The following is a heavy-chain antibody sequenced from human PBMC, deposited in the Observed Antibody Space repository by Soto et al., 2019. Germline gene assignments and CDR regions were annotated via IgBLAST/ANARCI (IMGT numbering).Heavy chain of an antibody. V-gene: IGHV3-74*01. J-gene: IGHJ6*04. Sequence: GGSLRRSCVASEFTLSSYWMQWVRQARGKGLVWVSRINSDGSITSYADSVEGRFTISRDNAKNTLYLQMNSLRAEAPAVYYCARDFPTYYYGSGSYGDAWGKGTTVTVSS. CDR1: EFTLSSYW. D-gene: IGHD3-10*01. CDR2: INSDGSIT. CDR3: ARDFPTYYYGSGSYGDA.